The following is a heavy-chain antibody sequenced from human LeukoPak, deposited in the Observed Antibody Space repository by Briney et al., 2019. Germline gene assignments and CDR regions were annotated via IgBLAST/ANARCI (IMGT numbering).Heavy chain of an antibody. Sequence: GGSLRLSCAASGFTFSTYAMSWVRQAPGKGLEWVSAISHGGDNTYYADSVKGRFALSRDNAQNSLYLQMNSLRAEDSSVYYCARPTTVTTISADAFDIWGQGTMVTVSS. D-gene: IGHD4-17*01. J-gene: IGHJ3*02. CDR1: GFTFSTYA. V-gene: IGHV3-23*01. CDR3: ARPTTVTTISADAFDI. CDR2: ISHGGDNT.